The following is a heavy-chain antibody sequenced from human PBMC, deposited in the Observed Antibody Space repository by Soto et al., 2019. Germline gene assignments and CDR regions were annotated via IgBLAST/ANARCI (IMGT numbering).Heavy chain of an antibody. J-gene: IGHJ3*02. CDR3: ARDRFYYDSSGPFDI. CDR1: GYTFTGYY. V-gene: IGHV1-2*04. D-gene: IGHD3-22*01. CDR2: INPNSGGT. Sequence: ASVKVSCKASGYTFTGYYMHWVRQAPGQGLEWMGWINPNSGGTNYAQKFQGWVTMTRDTSISTAYMELSRLRSDDTAVYYCARDRFYYDSSGPFDISGQGTMVTVSS.